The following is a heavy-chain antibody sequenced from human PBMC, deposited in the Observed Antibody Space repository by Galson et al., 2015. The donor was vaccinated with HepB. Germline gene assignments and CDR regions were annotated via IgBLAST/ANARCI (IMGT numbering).Heavy chain of an antibody. CDR3: ARGWFQLPTPDAFDI. D-gene: IGHD2-2*01. CDR1: GFTFSFHA. V-gene: IGHV3-30-3*01. CDR2: ISNEGSDE. J-gene: IGHJ3*02. Sequence: SLRLSCAASGFTFSFHAMHWVRQAPGKGPEWVADISNEGSDEYYADSVKGRFTISRDNSKNTLYLQMNSLRTDDTAMYYCARGWFQLPTPDAFDIWGQGTMVTVFS.